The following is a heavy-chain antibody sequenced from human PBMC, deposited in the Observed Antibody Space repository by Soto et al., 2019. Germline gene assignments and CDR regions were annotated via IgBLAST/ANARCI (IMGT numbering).Heavy chain of an antibody. CDR3: ARRVTTWSNWFDP. D-gene: IGHD4-4*01. V-gene: IGHV4-59*08. Sequence: PSETLSLTCTVSGGSISSYYWSWILQPPWKGLEWIGYIYYSGSTNYNPSLKSRVTISVDTSKNQFSLKLSSVTAADTAVYYCARRVTTWSNWFDPWGQGTLVTVSS. CDR2: IYYSGST. CDR1: GGSISSYY. J-gene: IGHJ5*02.